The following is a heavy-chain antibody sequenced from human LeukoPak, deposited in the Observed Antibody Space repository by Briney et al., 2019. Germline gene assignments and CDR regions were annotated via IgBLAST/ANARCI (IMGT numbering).Heavy chain of an antibody. CDR3: ARWDSGSYFLDY. CDR1: GASVSSYY. CDR2: IYYSGST. J-gene: IGHJ4*02. D-gene: IGHD1-26*01. V-gene: IGHV4-59*02. Sequence: PSETLSLTCTVSGASVSSYYWSWIRQPPGKGLEWIGYIYYSGSTNYSPSLKSRVTISVDTSKNQFSLKLNSVTAADTAVYYCARWDSGSYFLDYWGQGTLVTVSS.